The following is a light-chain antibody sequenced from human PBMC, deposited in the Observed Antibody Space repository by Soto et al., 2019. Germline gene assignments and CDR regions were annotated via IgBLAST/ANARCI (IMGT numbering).Light chain of an antibody. CDR1: SSNIGAGYG. CDR3: QSYDSSLSNSGV. V-gene: IGLV1-40*01. J-gene: IGLJ3*02. Sequence: QSVLTQPPSVSGAPGQRVTISCTGSSSNIGAGYGVHWYQQLPGTAPKLLIYDNGNRPSGVPDRFSGSKSGTSASLAITGLQAEDEADYYCQSYDSSLSNSGVFGGGTKLTVL. CDR2: DNG.